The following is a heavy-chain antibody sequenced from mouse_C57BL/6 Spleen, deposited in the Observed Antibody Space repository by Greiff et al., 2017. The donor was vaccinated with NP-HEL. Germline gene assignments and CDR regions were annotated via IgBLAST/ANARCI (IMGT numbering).Heavy chain of an antibody. V-gene: IGHV5-4*03. Sequence: EVKLEESGGGLVKPGGSLKLSCAASGFTFSSYAMSWVRQTPEKRLEWVATISDGGSYTYYPDNVKGRFTISRDNAKNNLYLQMSHLKSEDTAMYYCARPGWDGYFDVWGTGTTVTVSS. CDR1: GFTFSSYA. CDR2: ISDGGSYT. J-gene: IGHJ1*03. D-gene: IGHD4-1*01. CDR3: ARPGWDGYFDV.